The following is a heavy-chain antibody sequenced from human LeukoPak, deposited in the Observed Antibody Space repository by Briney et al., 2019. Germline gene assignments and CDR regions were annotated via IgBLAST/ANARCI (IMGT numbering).Heavy chain of an antibody. Sequence: GGSLRLSCAASGFTFSIYAMTWVRQAPGKGLERVSSISGSSGSTYYADSVKGRFTISRDNSKNTLYLQMNSLRAEDTAVYYCAKDIVGTIKYCEYWGQGTLVTVSS. J-gene: IGHJ4*02. CDR1: GFTFSIYA. CDR2: ISGSSGST. D-gene: IGHD5-12*01. V-gene: IGHV3-23*01. CDR3: AKDIVGTIKYCEY.